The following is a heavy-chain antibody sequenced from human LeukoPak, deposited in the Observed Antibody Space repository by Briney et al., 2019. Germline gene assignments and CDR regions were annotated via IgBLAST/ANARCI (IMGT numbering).Heavy chain of an antibody. Sequence: PSETLSLTCAVYGGSFSGYYWSWIRQLPGKGLEWIGEINHSGSTNYNPSLKSRVTISVDTSKNQFSLKLSSVTAADTAVYYCARGEWAADYWGQGTLVTVSS. CDR2: INHSGST. D-gene: IGHD1-26*01. J-gene: IGHJ4*02. CDR3: ARGEWAADY. CDR1: GGSFSGYY. V-gene: IGHV4-34*01.